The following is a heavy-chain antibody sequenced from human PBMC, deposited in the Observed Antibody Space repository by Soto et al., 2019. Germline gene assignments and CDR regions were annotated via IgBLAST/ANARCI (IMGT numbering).Heavy chain of an antibody. CDR3: ARDGYYYYGMDV. V-gene: IGHV4-59*02. Sequence: PSETLSLTSTPPAGSVIRDHWSWIRQPPGKGLEWIGYIYYSGSTNYNPSLKSRVTISVDTSKNQFSLKLSSVTAADTAVYYCARDGYYYYGMDVWGQGTTVTVSS. J-gene: IGHJ6*02. CDR2: IYYSGST. CDR1: AGSVIRDH.